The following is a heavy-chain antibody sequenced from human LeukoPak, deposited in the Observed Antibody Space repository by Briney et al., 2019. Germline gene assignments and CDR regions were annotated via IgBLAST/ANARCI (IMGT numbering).Heavy chain of an antibody. CDR1: GFTFSNYW. D-gene: IGHD5-24*01. Sequence: GGSLRLSCAASGFTFSNYWMNWVRQAPGKGLEWVSYISGGSDTIHYADSVKGRFTISRDNAKNSLYLQMNSLRAEDTAVYYCARDLGRDRYFDSWGQGTLVTVSS. CDR2: ISGGSDTI. V-gene: IGHV3-48*04. J-gene: IGHJ4*02. CDR3: ARDLGRDRYFDS.